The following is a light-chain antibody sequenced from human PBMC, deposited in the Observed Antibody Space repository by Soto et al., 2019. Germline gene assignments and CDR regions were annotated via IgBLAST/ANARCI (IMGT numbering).Light chain of an antibody. CDR2: TAS. Sequence: DSQMTQSPSTLSVSLGGRISIAWRCSQTISSWFAWYQQKPGKAPKLLIYTASTLKTGVPPRFSGSGSGTEFTLTISSLQPDDFATYYCQHYNSYSEAFGQGTKVDIK. V-gene: IGKV1-5*03. J-gene: IGKJ1*01. CDR3: QHYNSYSEA. CDR1: QTISSW.